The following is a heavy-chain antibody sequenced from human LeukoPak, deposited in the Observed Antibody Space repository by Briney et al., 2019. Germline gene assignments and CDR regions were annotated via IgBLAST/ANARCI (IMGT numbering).Heavy chain of an antibody. Sequence: ASVKVSCKASGYTFTSYYMHWVRQAPGQGLEWMGIINPSGGSTSYARKFQGRVTMTRDTSTSTVYMELSSLRSEDTAVYYCATSFDYYDSSGYYSPGSFQHWGQGTLVTVSS. CDR1: GYTFTSYY. V-gene: IGHV1-46*01. J-gene: IGHJ1*01. D-gene: IGHD3-22*01. CDR3: ATSFDYYDSSGYYSPGSFQH. CDR2: INPSGGST.